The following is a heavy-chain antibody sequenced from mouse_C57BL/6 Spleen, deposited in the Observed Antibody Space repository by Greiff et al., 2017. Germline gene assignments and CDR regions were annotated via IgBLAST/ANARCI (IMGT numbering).Heavy chain of an antibody. CDR3: TSEGYPDAMDY. D-gene: IGHD5-1-1*01. J-gene: IGHJ4*01. V-gene: IGHV1-15*01. Sequence: QVQLQQSGAELVRPGASVTLSCKASGYTFTDYEMHWVKQTPVHGLEWIGAIDPETGGTAYNQKFKGKAILTADKSSSTAYMELRSLTSEDSAVYYCTSEGYPDAMDYWGQGTSGTVSS. CDR2: IDPETGGT. CDR1: GYTFTDYE.